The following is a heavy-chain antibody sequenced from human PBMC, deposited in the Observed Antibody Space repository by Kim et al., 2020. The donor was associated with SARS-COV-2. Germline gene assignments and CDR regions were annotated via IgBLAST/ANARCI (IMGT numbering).Heavy chain of an antibody. V-gene: IGHV3-23*01. J-gene: IGHJ4*02. D-gene: IGHD3-9*01. CDR3: AKVPLRYCDWFFDY. Sequence: DTQKGGFTISRAKSKNTLYLKMNSLRAEDTAVYYCAKVPLRYCDWFFDYWGQGTLVTVSS.